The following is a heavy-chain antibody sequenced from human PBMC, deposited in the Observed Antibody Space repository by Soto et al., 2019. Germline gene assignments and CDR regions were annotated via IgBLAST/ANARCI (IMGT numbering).Heavy chain of an antibody. CDR1: GFTFSSYG. Sequence: QVQLVESGGGVVQPGRSLRLSCAASGFTFSSYGMHWVRQAPGKGLGWVAVIWYDGSNKYYADSVKGRFTISRDNSKNTLYLQMNSLRAEDTAVYYCARDGSDYVWGSYRLGGNYFDYWGQGTLVTVSS. J-gene: IGHJ4*02. CDR3: ARDGSDYVWGSYRLGGNYFDY. D-gene: IGHD3-16*02. V-gene: IGHV3-33*01. CDR2: IWYDGSNK.